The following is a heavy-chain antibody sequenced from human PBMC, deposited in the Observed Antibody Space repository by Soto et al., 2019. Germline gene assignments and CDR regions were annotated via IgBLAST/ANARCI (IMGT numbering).Heavy chain of an antibody. Sequence: QVQLVQSGAEVKKPGSSVKVSCKASRGTFSMYAITWVRQAPGQGLEWMGGFIPIFRTANYAQKIQYRGTITAEDASGTAYMELYGLRFEDTAVYYCARVAYNSPFNMLRGMDVWVQGTRVNVSS. D-gene: IGHD6-19*01. CDR2: FIPIFRTA. CDR1: RGTFSMYA. V-gene: IGHV1-69*01. J-gene: IGHJ6*02. CDR3: ARVAYNSPFNMLRGMDV.